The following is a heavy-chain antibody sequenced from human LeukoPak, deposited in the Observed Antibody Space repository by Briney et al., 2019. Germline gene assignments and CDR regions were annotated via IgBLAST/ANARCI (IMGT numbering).Heavy chain of an antibody. CDR1: GGSISSYY. CDR3: ARVTQTDWGVIHY. J-gene: IGHJ4*02. V-gene: IGHV4-59*08. CDR2: IYYSGST. Sequence: SETLSLTCTVSGGSISSYYWSWIRQPPGKGLEWIGYIYYSGSTNYNPSLKSRVTISVDTSKNQFSLKLSSVTAADTAVYYCARVTQTDWGVIHYWGQGTLVTVAS. D-gene: IGHD3-10*01.